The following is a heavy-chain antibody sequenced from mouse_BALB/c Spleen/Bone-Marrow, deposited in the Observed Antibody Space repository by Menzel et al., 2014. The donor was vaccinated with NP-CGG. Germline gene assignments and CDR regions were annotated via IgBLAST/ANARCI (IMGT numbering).Heavy chain of an antibody. D-gene: IGHD1-1*01. V-gene: IGHV1-14*01. CDR1: GYTFTGYV. CDR3: ARGSWDRYAMDY. J-gene: IGHJ4*01. CDR2: INPYNDGT. Sequence: VHVKQSGPELVKPGASVKMSCKASGYTFTGYVVHWVKQKPGQGLEWIGYINPYNDGTKYNEKFKGKATLTSDKSSSTAYMELSSLTSEDSAVYYCARGSWDRYAMDYWGQGTSVTVSS.